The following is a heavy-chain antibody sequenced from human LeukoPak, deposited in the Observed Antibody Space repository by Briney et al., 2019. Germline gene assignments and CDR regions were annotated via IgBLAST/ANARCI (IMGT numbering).Heavy chain of an antibody. CDR2: TSYDGINE. CDR1: GLTFNNYV. D-gene: IGHD1-26*01. J-gene: IGHJ4*02. CDR3: ARRRDSGSLQHFDY. Sequence: GGSLRLSCAASGLTFNNYVMNWVRQAPGKGLEWVASTSYDGINEYYADSVKGRFTISKDNSKNTLYLQMNSLRTEDTAVYYCARRRDSGSLQHFDYWGQGTLVTVSS. V-gene: IGHV3-30*03.